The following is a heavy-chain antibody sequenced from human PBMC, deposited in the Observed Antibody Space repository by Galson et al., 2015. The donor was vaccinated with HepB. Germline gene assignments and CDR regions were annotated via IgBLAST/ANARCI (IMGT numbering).Heavy chain of an antibody. CDR1: GYTFTSYG. CDR2: ISGYNGDT. J-gene: IGHJ4*02. D-gene: IGHD3-10*01. V-gene: IGHV1-18*01. CDR3: ARESSSSGRFDY. Sequence: SVKVSCKASGYTFTSYGISWVRQAPGQGLGWMGWISGYNGDTNYAQKLQGRVTMTTDTSTSTAYMELRSLRSDDTAVYYCARESSSSGRFDYWGQGTLVTVSS.